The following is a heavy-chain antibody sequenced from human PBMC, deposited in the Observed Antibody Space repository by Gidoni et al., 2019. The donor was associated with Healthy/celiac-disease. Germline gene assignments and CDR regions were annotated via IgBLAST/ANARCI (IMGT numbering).Heavy chain of an antibody. CDR2: INHSGST. J-gene: IGHJ6*02. Sequence: QVQLQQCGAGLLKPSETLSLTCAVYGGSFSGYYWSWIRQPPGKGLEWIGEINHSGSTNYNPSLKSRVTISVDTSKNQFSLKLSSVTAADTAVYYCARGGVVGVMVIPRGMDVWGQGTTVTVSS. CDR3: ARGGVVGVMVIPRGMDV. V-gene: IGHV4-34*01. CDR1: GGSFSGYY. D-gene: IGHD3-22*01.